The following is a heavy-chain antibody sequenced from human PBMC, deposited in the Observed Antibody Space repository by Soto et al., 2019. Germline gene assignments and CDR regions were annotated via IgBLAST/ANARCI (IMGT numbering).Heavy chain of an antibody. J-gene: IGHJ4*02. D-gene: IGHD3-22*01. Sequence: GFLRLSCAASGFTFSSYAMHWVLQAPGKGLEWVAVISYDGSNKYYADSVKGRFTISRDNSKNTLYLQMNSLRAEDTAVYYCARDDFDYYDSSGYYAYWGQGTLVTVSS. CDR3: ARDDFDYYDSSGYYAY. V-gene: IGHV3-30-3*01. CDR1: GFTFSSYA. CDR2: ISYDGSNK.